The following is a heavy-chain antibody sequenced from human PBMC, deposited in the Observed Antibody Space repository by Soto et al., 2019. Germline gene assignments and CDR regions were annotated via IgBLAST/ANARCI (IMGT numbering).Heavy chain of an antibody. J-gene: IGHJ4*02. Sequence: GGSLRLSCAASGFTFSSYWMSWVRQAPGKGLEWVANIKQDGSEKYYVDSVKDRFTISRDNARNSLYLQMNSLRAEDTAVYYCARATTYYYDSHPFDYWGQGTLVTVSS. CDR2: IKQDGSEK. CDR3: ARATTYYYDSHPFDY. D-gene: IGHD3-22*01. V-gene: IGHV3-7*03. CDR1: GFTFSSYW.